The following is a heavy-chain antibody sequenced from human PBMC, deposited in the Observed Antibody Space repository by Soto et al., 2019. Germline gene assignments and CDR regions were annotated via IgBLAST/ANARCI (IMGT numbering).Heavy chain of an antibody. CDR1: GFTFSSYA. CDR3: AREKWGYYGMDV. J-gene: IGHJ6*02. D-gene: IGHD2-8*01. Sequence: QVQLVESGGGVVQPGRSLRLSCAASGFTFSSYAMHWVRQAPGKGLEWVAVISYDGSNKYYADPVKGRFTISRDNSKNTLYLQISSLRAEDTAVYYCAREKWGYYGMDVWGQGTTVTVSS. CDR2: ISYDGSNK. V-gene: IGHV3-30-3*01.